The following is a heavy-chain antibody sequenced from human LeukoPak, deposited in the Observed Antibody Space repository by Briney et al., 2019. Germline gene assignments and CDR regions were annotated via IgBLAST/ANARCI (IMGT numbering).Heavy chain of an antibody. CDR2: ISYSGTT. CDR1: GGSISSSSYY. CDR3: ARHPDQRRIQHDWFDP. V-gene: IGHV4-39*01. D-gene: IGHD5-18*01. Sequence: SETLSLTCTVSGGSISSSSYYWGWIRQPPGKGLEWVGSISYSGTTYYNPSLKSRVTISVDTSKNQFSLKLSSVTAADTAVYYCARHPDQRRIQHDWFDPWGQGTLVTVSS. J-gene: IGHJ5*02.